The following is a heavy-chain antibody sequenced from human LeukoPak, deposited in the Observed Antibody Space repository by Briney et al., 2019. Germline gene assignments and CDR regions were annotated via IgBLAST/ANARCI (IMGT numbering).Heavy chain of an antibody. Sequence: TGGSLRLSCAVSGFTFSSYAMSWVRQAPGKGLEWVSAISTSGVSTHYADSVKGRFTISIDNSKNTLYLQMNSLRAEDTAVYYCAKSTLLWFGESDNWFDPWGQGTLVTVSS. V-gene: IGHV3-23*01. J-gene: IGHJ5*02. CDR2: ISTSGVST. D-gene: IGHD3-10*01. CDR3: AKSTLLWFGESDNWFDP. CDR1: GFTFSSYA.